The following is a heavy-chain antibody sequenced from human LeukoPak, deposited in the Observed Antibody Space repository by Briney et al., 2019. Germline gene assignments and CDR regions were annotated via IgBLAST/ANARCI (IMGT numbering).Heavy chain of an antibody. V-gene: IGHV3-7*01. J-gene: IGHJ4*02. CDR3: ARDSLRYCSDDTCYYNY. D-gene: IGHD2-15*01. Sequence: PGGSLRLSCAASGFTFDDYGMSWVRQSPGRGLEWVANIKYDGSEYYYVDSVKGRFTISRDNAKNSLYLQMNSLRAEDTAVYSCARDSLRYCSDDTCYYNYWGQGTLVTVSS. CDR2: IKYDGSEY. CDR1: GFTFDDYG.